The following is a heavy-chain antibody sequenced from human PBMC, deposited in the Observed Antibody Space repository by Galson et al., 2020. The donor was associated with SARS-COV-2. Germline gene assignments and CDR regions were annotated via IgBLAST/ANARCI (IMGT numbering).Heavy chain of an antibody. V-gene: IGHV3-64*04. CDR2: MSSDGGTS. CDR3: VRDLSTVQYYLPDY. D-gene: IGHD4-4*01. Sequence: GGSLRLSCSASGFTFSDYAMHWVRQAPGKGLEYVSAMSSDGGTSFYADSLNGRSAMSRDNSKNTLYLQMNSLRAEDTAVNYCVRDLSTVQYYLPDYWGQGTLVTVSS. J-gene: IGHJ4*02. CDR1: GFTFSDYA.